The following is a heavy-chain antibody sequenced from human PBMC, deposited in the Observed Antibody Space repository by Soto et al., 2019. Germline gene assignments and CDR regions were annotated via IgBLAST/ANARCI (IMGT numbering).Heavy chain of an antibody. CDR1: GDSISSSSYY. Sequence: QLQLEESGPGLVKSSETLSLTCSVSGDSISSSSYYWGWIRQSPGEGLEWIGNIHGNGGTQYNPSISSRVIISVDTSANQFSLRLTSVTAADTAVYYCASRYGPSEFDHRGQGSLVTVSS. V-gene: IGHV4-39*01. D-gene: IGHD3-9*01. CDR3: ASRYGPSEFDH. J-gene: IGHJ4*02. CDR2: IHGNGGT.